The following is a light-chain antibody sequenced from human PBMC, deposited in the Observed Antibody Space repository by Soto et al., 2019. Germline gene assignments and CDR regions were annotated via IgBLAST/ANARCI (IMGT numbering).Light chain of an antibody. CDR2: EVN. CDR3: SSYTSSSALVV. J-gene: IGLJ3*02. CDR1: SSDVGGYNY. V-gene: IGLV2-14*01. Sequence: QSVLTQPASVSGSPGQSITISCTGTSSDVGGYNYVSWYRQHPGKAPQLIIFEVNDRPSGISNRFSGSKSGNTASLTISGLQAEDEADYYCSSYTSSSALVVFGGGTKLTVL.